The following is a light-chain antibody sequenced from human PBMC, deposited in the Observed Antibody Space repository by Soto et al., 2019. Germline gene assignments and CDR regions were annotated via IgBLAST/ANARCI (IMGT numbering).Light chain of an antibody. V-gene: IGKV1-39*01. CDR1: QSISDF. Sequence: DIQMTQSPSSLSASVGDRVTITCRASQSISDFLNWYQQKPGKAPKLLIYAASTLQSGVPSRFSGSGSGTDFTLTISSLQSEDFAVYYCQQYYNWPPRITFGQGTRLEIK. CDR3: QQYYNWPPRIT. J-gene: IGKJ5*01. CDR2: AAS.